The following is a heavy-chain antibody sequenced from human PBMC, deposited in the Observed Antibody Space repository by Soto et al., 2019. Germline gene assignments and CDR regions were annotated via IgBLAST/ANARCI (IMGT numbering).Heavy chain of an antibody. V-gene: IGHV3-43*01. Sequence: GGSLRLFCAACGFTFDDYTMHWVRQAPGKGLEWVCLISWDDDNTYYADSVKGQFTISRDNSKISLYLQMNSLRTEDTALYYCAKDTGYCTNGVCPYGMDVWGQGTTVTVSS. CDR1: GFTFDDYT. CDR2: ISWDDDNT. D-gene: IGHD2-8*01. J-gene: IGHJ6*02. CDR3: AKDTGYCTNGVCPYGMDV.